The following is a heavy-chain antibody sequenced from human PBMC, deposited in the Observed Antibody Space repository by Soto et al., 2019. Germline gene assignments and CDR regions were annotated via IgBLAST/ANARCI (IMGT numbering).Heavy chain of an antibody. D-gene: IGHD3-16*01. J-gene: IGHJ3*02. Sequence: QVQLQESGPGLVKPSGTLSLTCAVSSGSISSSNWWSWVRQPPGKGLEWIGEIYHSGSTNYNPSLKRRVTISVDQSKNHFARKLSSVTAADTAVDYCARDPITFGGVHHAFDIWGQGTMVTVSS. CDR2: IYHSGST. V-gene: IGHV4-4*02. CDR1: SGSISSSNW. CDR3: ARDPITFGGVHHAFDI.